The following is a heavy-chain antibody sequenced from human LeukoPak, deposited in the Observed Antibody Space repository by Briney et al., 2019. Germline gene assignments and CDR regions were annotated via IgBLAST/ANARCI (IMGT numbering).Heavy chain of an antibody. D-gene: IGHD4-17*01. CDR1: GFTFSNYA. Sequence: GGSLRLSCAASGFTFSNYAMHWVRQAPGKGLEWVAIISYDGGNNYFADSVKGRVTISRDNSKNTLYLQMNSLRAEDTAVYYCARDRYGDYNFDYWGQGTLVTVSS. CDR3: ARDRYGDYNFDY. J-gene: IGHJ4*02. V-gene: IGHV3-30-3*01. CDR2: ISYDGGNN.